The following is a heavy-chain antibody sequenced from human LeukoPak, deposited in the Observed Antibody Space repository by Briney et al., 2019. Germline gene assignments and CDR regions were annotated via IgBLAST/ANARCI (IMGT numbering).Heavy chain of an antibody. J-gene: IGHJ6*04. CDR2: ISGNGGGST. V-gene: IGHV3-23*01. D-gene: IGHD3-10*02. CDR1: GFTFTKYA. CDR3: AELGITMIGGV. Sequence: GGSLRLSCATSGFTFTKYAMSWVRQAPGKGLEWVSTISGNGGGSTYYADSVKGRFTISRDNSKNTLYLQMNSLRAEDTAVYYCAELGITMIGGVWGKGTTVTISS.